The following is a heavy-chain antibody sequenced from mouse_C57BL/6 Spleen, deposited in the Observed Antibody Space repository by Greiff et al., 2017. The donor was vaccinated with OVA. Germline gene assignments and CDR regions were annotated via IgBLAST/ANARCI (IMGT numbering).Heavy chain of an antibody. CDR3: ARNYDYADY. V-gene: IGHV1-50*01. CDR1: GYTFTSYW. CDR2: IDPSDSYT. D-gene: IGHD2-4*01. Sequence: QVQLQQPGAELVKPGASVKLSCKASGYTFTSYWMQWVKQRPGQGLEWFGEIDPSDSYTNYNQKFKGKATLTVDTSSSTAYMQLSSLTSEDSAVYYCARNYDYADYWGQGTTLTVSS. J-gene: IGHJ2*01.